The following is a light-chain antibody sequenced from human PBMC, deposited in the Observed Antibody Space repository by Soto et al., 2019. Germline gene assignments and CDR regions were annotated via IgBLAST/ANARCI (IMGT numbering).Light chain of an antibody. Sequence: EIVMTQSPATLSVSPGERATLSCRASQSVSSNLAWYQQKPGQAPRLLSYGASTRATGIPARFSGSGSGTEFTLTISSLQSEDFAVYYCQQYNNWPPRVTFGQGTKVEIK. CDR1: QSVSSN. CDR2: GAS. CDR3: QQYNNWPPRVT. J-gene: IGKJ1*01. V-gene: IGKV3-15*01.